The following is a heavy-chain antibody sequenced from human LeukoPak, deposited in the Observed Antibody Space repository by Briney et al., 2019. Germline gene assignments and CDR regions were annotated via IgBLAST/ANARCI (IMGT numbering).Heavy chain of an antibody. J-gene: IGHJ4*02. CDR1: GGSISNYY. CDR2: IYASGST. Sequence: PSETLSLTCTVSGGSISNYYWSWIRQPAGMGLEWIGRIYASGSTNYNPSLKSRVTMSVDTSNNQFSLNLSSVTAADTAVYYCARTSARGAQFDYWGQGTLATVSS. CDR3: ARTSARGAQFDY. V-gene: IGHV4-4*07. D-gene: IGHD3-10*01.